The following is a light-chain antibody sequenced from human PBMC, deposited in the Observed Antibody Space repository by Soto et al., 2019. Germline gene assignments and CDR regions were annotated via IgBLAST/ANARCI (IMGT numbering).Light chain of an antibody. CDR3: LQDYNYPRT. CDR2: SAS. Sequence: AIQMTQSPSSLSASVGDRVTITCRASQGIRDDLGWYQQKPGKAPKLLIYSASSLQSGVPSRFSGSGSGSDFTLTISSLQPEDFATYYCLQDYNYPRTFGQGTKVDIK. CDR1: QGIRDD. V-gene: IGKV1-6*01. J-gene: IGKJ1*01.